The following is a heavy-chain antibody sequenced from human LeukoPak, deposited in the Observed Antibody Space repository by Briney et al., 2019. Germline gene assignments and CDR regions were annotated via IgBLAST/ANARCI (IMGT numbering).Heavy chain of an antibody. J-gene: IGHJ3*02. CDR1: GFTFSSYG. CDR2: IRYDGSNK. Sequence: GGSLRLSCAASGFTFSSYGMHWVRQAPGKGLEWVAFIRYDGSNKYYADSVKGRFTISRDNSKNTLYLQMNSLRAADTAVYYCARERSIAARNDAFDIWGQGTMVTVSS. V-gene: IGHV3-30*02. CDR3: ARERSIAARNDAFDI. D-gene: IGHD6-6*01.